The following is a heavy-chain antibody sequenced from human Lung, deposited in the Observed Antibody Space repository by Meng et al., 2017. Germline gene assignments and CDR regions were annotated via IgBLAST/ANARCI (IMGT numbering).Heavy chain of an antibody. V-gene: IGHV3-15*01. J-gene: IGHJ4*02. Sequence: EVQVVESGGGLVKPCGSLRLSCVASGFSFTDAWMSWVRQAPGKGLEWVGRIKSNSDGGTTDYAAPVKGRFTISRDDSKNTLYLQMNSLITEDTAVYFCATGAAAADHWGQGTLVTVSS. D-gene: IGHD6-13*01. CDR2: IKSNSDGGTT. CDR1: GFSFTDAW. CDR3: ATGAAAADH.